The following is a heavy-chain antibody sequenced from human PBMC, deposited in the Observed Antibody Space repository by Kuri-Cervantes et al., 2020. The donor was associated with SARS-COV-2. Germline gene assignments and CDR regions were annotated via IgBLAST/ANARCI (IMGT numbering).Heavy chain of an antibody. D-gene: IGHD6-13*01. Sequence: GGSLRLSCKVSGYTLTELSMRWVRQAPGKGLEWMGGFDPEDGETIYAQKFQGRVTMTEDTSTDTAYMELSSLRSEDTAVYYCATDHIAAAGLFDYWGQGTLVTVSS. CDR1: GYTLTELS. CDR3: ATDHIAAAGLFDY. J-gene: IGHJ4*02. V-gene: IGHV1-24*01. CDR2: FDPEDGET.